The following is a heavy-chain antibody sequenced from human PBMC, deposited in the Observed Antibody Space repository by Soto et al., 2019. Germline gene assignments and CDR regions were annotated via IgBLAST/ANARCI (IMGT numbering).Heavy chain of an antibody. D-gene: IGHD3-10*01. J-gene: IGHJ4*02. Sequence: PGGALRRTGGTSRWTLSNYGKHWVRQAPGKGLEWVAVISDDGVSKYYADSVQGRFTISRDNSESVVLLQMNSLRPDDTALYFCARAYYFGSGTSYTLYYWGQGTQVTVSS. CDR1: RWTLSNYG. V-gene: IGHV3-30*03. CDR2: ISDDGVSK. CDR3: ARAYYFGSGTSYTLYY.